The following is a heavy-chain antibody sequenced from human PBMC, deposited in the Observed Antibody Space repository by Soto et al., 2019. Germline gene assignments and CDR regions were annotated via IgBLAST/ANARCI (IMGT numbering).Heavy chain of an antibody. Sequence: QAQLVESGGGVVQPGRSLRLSCAASGFTFSSYGMHWVRRARGTGLEWVAVISYDGGLQHYADSVKGRFTISRDNSKNMVLLQMNSLRAEDTAVYYCVSDRGYGYASVPYSWGQGTLVIVSS. D-gene: IGHD5-18*01. V-gene: IGHV3-30*03. CDR2: ISYDGGLQ. CDR3: VSDRGYGYASVPYS. CDR1: GFTFSSYG. J-gene: IGHJ4*02.